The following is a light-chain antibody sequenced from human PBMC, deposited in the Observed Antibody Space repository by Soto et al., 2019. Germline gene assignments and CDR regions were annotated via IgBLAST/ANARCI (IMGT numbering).Light chain of an antibody. CDR3: QQYGSSPLT. Sequence: IVMTQSPATLSVAAGERATLSCRASQSVNSNLAWYQQKPGQPPRLLIYGASSRATGVPDRFSGSGSGTDFTLTINRLEPEDFAVYFCQQYGSSPLTFGGGTKVDI. J-gene: IGKJ4*01. V-gene: IGKV3-20*01. CDR2: GAS. CDR1: QSVNSN.